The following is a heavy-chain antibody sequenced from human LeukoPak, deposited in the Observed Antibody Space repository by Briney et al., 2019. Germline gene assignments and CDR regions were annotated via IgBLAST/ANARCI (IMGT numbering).Heavy chain of an antibody. CDR1: GFTFNNYG. Sequence: PGGSLRLSCAASGFTFNNYGMHWVRQAPGKGLEWVSDINWNGGSTGYADSVKGRFTISRDNAKNSLYLQMNSLRAEDTALYYCARGEELAPFDYWGQGTLVTVSS. CDR3: ARGEELAPFDY. V-gene: IGHV3-20*04. D-gene: IGHD1-7*01. J-gene: IGHJ4*02. CDR2: INWNGGST.